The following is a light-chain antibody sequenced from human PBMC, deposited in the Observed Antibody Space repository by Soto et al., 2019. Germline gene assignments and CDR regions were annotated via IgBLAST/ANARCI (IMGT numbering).Light chain of an antibody. Sequence: DIQMTQSPSSLSASVGDRVSITCRASQDIDIYLNWYQHKAGKAPKLLIYETSSLRSGVPSRFSGSGSGTDFTLTISSLQPEDFATYYCQQSYSAPFNFGQGSML. J-gene: IGKJ2*01. CDR2: ETS. V-gene: IGKV1-39*01. CDR1: QDIDIY. CDR3: QQSYSAPFN.